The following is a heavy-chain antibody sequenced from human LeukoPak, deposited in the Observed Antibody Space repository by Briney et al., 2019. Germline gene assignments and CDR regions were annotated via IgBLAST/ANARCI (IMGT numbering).Heavy chain of an antibody. V-gene: IGHV3-23*01. D-gene: IGHD5-24*01. CDR2: ISGSGGST. J-gene: IGHJ5*02. CDR3: ACLEVFDP. CDR1: GLTVSSNY. Sequence: GGSLRLSCAASGLTVSSNYMSWVRQAPGKGLEWVSAISGSGGSTYYADSVKGRFTISRDNSKNTLYLQMNSLRAEDTAVYYCACLEVFDPWGQGTLVTVSS.